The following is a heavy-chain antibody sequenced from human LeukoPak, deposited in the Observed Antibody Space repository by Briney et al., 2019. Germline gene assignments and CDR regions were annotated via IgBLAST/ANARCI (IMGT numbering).Heavy chain of an antibody. CDR1: GYTLTELS. CDR2: FDPEDGET. J-gene: IGHJ4*02. CDR3: ARAASSLDFDY. D-gene: IGHD6-13*01. Sequence: ASVKVSCKVSGYTLTELSMHWVRQAPGKGLEWMGGFDPEDGETIYAQKFQGRVTMTRDTSISTAYMELSRLRSDDTAVYYCARAASSLDFDYWGQGTLVTVSS. V-gene: IGHV1-24*01.